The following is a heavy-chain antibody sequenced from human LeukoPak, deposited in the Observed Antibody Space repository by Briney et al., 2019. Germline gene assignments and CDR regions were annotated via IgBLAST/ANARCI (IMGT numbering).Heavy chain of an antibody. Sequence: SETLSLTCTVSRGSISGYYWSWIRQPPGKGLEWIGYVSDSGSTNYDTSLRSRVTISRDTSTNQFSLKLSSVTTAGTAVYYRATAGQQLVFGSWGQGTLVTVSS. CDR1: RGSISGYY. J-gene: IGHJ5*01. CDR2: VSDSGST. V-gene: IGHV4-59*01. CDR3: ATAGQQLVFGS. D-gene: IGHD6-13*01.